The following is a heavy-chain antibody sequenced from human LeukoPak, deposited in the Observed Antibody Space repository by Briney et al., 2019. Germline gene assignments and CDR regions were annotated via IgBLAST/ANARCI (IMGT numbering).Heavy chain of an antibody. CDR3: ARATKDSYYDFWSGNNWFDP. CDR1: GFTFSSYW. CDR2: INSDGSST. V-gene: IGHV3-74*01. J-gene: IGHJ5*02. Sequence: GGSLRLSCAASGFTFSSYWMHWVRQAPGKGLVWVSRINSDGSSTSYADSVKGRFTISRDNAKNTLYLQMNSLRAEDTAVYYCARATKDSYYDFWSGNNWFDPWGQGTLVTVSS. D-gene: IGHD3-3*01.